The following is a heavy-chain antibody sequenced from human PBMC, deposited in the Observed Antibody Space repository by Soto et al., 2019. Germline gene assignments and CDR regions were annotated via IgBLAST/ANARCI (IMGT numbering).Heavy chain of an antibody. CDR1: GFTFRSYA. J-gene: IGHJ4*02. CDR2: ISYDESDK. V-gene: IGHV3-30*03. D-gene: IGHD6-19*01. Sequence: SLSCAASGFTFRSYAMHWVRQAPGKGLEWVAVISYDESDKYYADSLKGRFTISRDNSKNTLYLQMNSLRGEDTAVYYCARDLSVAGPDYWGQGTLVTVSS. CDR3: ARDLSVAGPDY.